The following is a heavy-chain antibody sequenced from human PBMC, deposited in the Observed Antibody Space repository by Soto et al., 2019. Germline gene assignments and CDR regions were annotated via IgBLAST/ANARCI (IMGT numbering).Heavy chain of an antibody. V-gene: IGHV3-23*01. CDR3: ASKYYYDSSGYYHDY. J-gene: IGHJ4*02. D-gene: IGHD3-22*01. CDR2: ISGSGGST. Sequence: GGSLRLSCAASGFTFSSYSMNWVRQAPGKGLEWVSAISGSGGSTYYADSVKGRFTISRDNSKNTLYLQMNSLRAEDTAVYYCASKYYYDSSGYYHDYWGQGTLVTVSS. CDR1: GFTFSSYS.